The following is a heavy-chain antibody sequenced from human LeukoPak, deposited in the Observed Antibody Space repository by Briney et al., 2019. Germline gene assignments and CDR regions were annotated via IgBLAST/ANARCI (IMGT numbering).Heavy chain of an antibody. CDR3: ASATIFGVARPPDYYYYMDV. CDR1: GFTFSSNI. V-gene: IGHV3-21*01. CDR2: INSNRGYI. J-gene: IGHJ6*03. D-gene: IGHD3-3*01. Sequence: PGGSLRLSCAASGFTFSSNIMNWVRQAPGKGLEWVSSINSNRGYIYYADSVKGRFTISRDNAKNSLFLHMNSLRAEDTVVYYCASATIFGVARPPDYYYYMDVWGIGTTVTVSS.